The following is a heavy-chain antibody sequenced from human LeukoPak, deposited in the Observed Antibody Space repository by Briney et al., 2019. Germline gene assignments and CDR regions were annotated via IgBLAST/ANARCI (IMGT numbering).Heavy chain of an antibody. CDR3: ARDRVRGSSNPYFDY. CDR1: GGSVSSGSYY. J-gene: IGHJ4*02. Sequence: SETLSLTCTVAGGSVSSGSYYWSWIRQPPGKGLECIGYIYYSGSTNYNPSLKSRVTISIDTSKNQFSLKLSSVTAADTAVYYCARDRVRGSSNPYFDYWGQGTLVTVSS. CDR2: IYYSGST. D-gene: IGHD1-26*01. V-gene: IGHV4-61*01.